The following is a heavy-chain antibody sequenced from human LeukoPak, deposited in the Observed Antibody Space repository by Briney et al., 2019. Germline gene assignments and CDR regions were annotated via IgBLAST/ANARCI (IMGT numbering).Heavy chain of an antibody. CDR2: VNPSGGST. Sequence: ASVKVSCKASGYTFTNYYMHWVRQAPGQGLEWMGIVNPSGGSTSYAQKFQGRVTMTRDTSTSTVYMELSSLRSEDAALYYCARGRFPTKRSAYYYGAFDIWGQGTMVTVSS. V-gene: IGHV1-46*01. D-gene: IGHD3-22*01. CDR3: ARGRFPTKRSAYYYGAFDI. J-gene: IGHJ3*02. CDR1: GYTFTNYY.